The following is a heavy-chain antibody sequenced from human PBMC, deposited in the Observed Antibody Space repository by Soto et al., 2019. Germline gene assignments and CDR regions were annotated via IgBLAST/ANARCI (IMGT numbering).Heavy chain of an antibody. J-gene: IGHJ4*02. CDR2: INAANGDT. Sequence: ASVKVSCEACRYRFNSYAIHWVRQAPGQRLEWMGWINAANGDTMYSQKFQGRVTITRDTSASKAYMDLSSLRSEDTPMYYCARDILTGYSRYDYWGQGTLVTVSS. D-gene: IGHD3-9*01. V-gene: IGHV1-3*01. CDR1: RYRFNSYA. CDR3: ARDILTGYSRYDY.